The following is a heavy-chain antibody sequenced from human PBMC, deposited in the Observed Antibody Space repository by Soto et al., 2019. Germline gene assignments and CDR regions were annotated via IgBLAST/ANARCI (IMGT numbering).Heavy chain of an antibody. CDR3: ARAGSSGYYY. Sequence: ASVKVSCKASGYTFTSYQMHWVRQAPGQGLEWMGIINPNDGSTNYAQKLQGRVTMTRDTSTSTAYMELRSLRSDDTAVYYCARAGSSGYYYWGQGTLVTVSS. CDR2: INPNDGST. V-gene: IGHV1-46*01. D-gene: IGHD3-22*01. CDR1: GYTFTSYQ. J-gene: IGHJ4*02.